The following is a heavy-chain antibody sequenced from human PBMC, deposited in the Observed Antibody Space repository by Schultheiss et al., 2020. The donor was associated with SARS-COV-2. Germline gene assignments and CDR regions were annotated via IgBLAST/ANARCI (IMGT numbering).Heavy chain of an antibody. CDR2: INHSGST. V-gene: IGHV4-34*01. D-gene: IGHD4-17*01. J-gene: IGHJ3*02. CDR1: GGSFSGYY. Sequence: SETLSLTCAVYGGSFSGYYWSWIRQPPGKGLEWIGEINHSGSTYYNPSLKSRVTISVDTSKNQFSLKLSSVTAADTAVYYCASYGDYGTDDAFDIWGQGTMVTVSS. CDR3: ASYGDYGTDDAFDI.